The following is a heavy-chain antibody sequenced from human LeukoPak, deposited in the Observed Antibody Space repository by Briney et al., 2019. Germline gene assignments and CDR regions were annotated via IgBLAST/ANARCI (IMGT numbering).Heavy chain of an antibody. Sequence: GGSLRLSCAASGFTFSSYAMSWVRQAPGKGLEWVSAISGSGGSTYYADSVKGRYTISRDNSKNTLYLQMNSLRAEDTAVYYCAKDQAVRKYYYSSEDAFDIWGQGTMVTVSS. CDR2: ISGSGGST. CDR3: AKDQAVRKYYYSSEDAFDI. D-gene: IGHD3-10*01. J-gene: IGHJ3*02. V-gene: IGHV3-23*01. CDR1: GFTFSSYA.